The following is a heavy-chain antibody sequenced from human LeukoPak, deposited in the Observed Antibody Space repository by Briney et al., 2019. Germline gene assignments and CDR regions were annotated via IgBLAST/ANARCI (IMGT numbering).Heavy chain of an antibody. D-gene: IGHD4-17*01. CDR2: IHTSGST. CDR3: AKDRGYGDYEYYFDY. Sequence: SETLSLTCTVSGGSISSYYWSWIRQPAGKGLEWIGRIHTSGSTNYNPSLKSRVTISVDKSKNQFSLKLSSVTAADTAVYYCAKDRGYGDYEYYFDYWGQGTLVTVSS. V-gene: IGHV4-4*07. J-gene: IGHJ4*02. CDR1: GGSISSYY.